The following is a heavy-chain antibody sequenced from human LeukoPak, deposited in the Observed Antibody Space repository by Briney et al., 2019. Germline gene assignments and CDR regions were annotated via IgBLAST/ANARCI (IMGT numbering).Heavy chain of an antibody. J-gene: IGHJ4*02. CDR1: GFTFSDYY. V-gene: IGHV3-11*05. CDR2: ISDSSSNYI. CDR3: ARDRTNLLAGYYFY. Sequence: GGSLRLSCEASGFTFSDYYMSWIRQAPGKGLEWVSSISDSSSNYIYYADSVRGRFTLSRDNAKKTLYLQMNSLRAEDTAVYYCARDRTNLLAGYYFYWGQATLATVSS. D-gene: IGHD3-9*01.